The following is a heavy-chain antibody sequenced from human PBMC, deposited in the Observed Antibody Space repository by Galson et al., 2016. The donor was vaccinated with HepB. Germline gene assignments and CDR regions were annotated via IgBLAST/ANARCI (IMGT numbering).Heavy chain of an antibody. Sequence: SVKVSCKASGYTFTSYYMDWVRQAPGQGLEWMGIINPTGGSTNYAQKFQGRVTMTSDTSTSTVYMELSSLTSEDTAVYYCARGSCSGGSCYNLDYWGQGTLVTVSS. CDR3: ARGSCSGGSCYNLDY. V-gene: IGHV1-46*01. CDR1: GYTFTSYY. J-gene: IGHJ4*02. CDR2: INPTGGST. D-gene: IGHD2-15*01.